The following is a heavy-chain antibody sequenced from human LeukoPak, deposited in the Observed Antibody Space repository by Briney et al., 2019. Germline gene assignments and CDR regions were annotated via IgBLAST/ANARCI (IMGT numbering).Heavy chain of an antibody. CDR1: GGSISSSSYY. CDR2: IYYSGST. V-gene: IGHV4-39*07. D-gene: IGHD6-13*01. CDR3: ARERAAAGTVDY. J-gene: IGHJ4*02. Sequence: SETLSLTCTVSGGSISSSSYYWGWIRQPPRKGLEWIGSIYYSGSTYYNPSLKSRVTMSVDTSKNQFSLKLSSVTAADTAVYYCARERAAAGTVDYWGQGTLVTVSS.